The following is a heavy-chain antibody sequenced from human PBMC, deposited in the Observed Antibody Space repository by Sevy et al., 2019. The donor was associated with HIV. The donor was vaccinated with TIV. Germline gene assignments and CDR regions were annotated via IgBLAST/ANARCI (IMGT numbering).Heavy chain of an antibody. CDR2: ISYDGSNK. CDR3: AKESSYCSSTSCQYYYYYGMDV. D-gene: IGHD2-2*01. Sequence: GGSLRLSCAASGFTFSSYGMHWVRQAPGKGLEWVAVISYDGSNKYYADSVKGRFTISRDNSKNKLYLQMNSLRAEDTAVYYCAKESSYCSSTSCQYYYYYGMDVWGQGTTVTVSS. J-gene: IGHJ6*02. V-gene: IGHV3-30*18. CDR1: GFTFSSYG.